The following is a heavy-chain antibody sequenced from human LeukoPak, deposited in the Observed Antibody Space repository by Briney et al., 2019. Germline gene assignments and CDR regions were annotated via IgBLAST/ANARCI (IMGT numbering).Heavy chain of an antibody. J-gene: IGHJ6*04. CDR2: FDPEDGET. V-gene: IGHV1-24*01. CDR1: GGTFSSYA. Sequence: ASVKVSCKASGGTFSSYAISWVRQAPGKGLEWMGGFDPEDGETIYAQKFQGRVTMTEDTSTDTAYMELSGLRSEDTAVYYCATERGGYGDFYYYYGMDVWGKGTTVTVSS. D-gene: IGHD4-17*01. CDR3: ATERGGYGDFYYYYGMDV.